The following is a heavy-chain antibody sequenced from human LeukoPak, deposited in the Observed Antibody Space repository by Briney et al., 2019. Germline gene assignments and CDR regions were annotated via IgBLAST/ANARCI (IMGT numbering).Heavy chain of an antibody. Sequence: GGSLRLSCAASGFSFDTYWMNWVRQAPGKGLEWVAHIKKDATENNYADSVKGRFTISRDNSKNTLYLQMNSLRAEDTAVYYCAKTPTRTVVTPGHWGQGTLVTVSS. D-gene: IGHD2-21*02. CDR3: AKTPTRTVVTPGH. J-gene: IGHJ1*01. CDR2: IKKDATEN. V-gene: IGHV3-7*03. CDR1: GFSFDTYW.